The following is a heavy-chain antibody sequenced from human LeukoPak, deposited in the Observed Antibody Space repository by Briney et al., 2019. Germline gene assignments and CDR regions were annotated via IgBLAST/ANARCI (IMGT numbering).Heavy chain of an antibody. Sequence: GGSLRLSCEASGFTFFNYAMSWVRQAPGKGLQWVSGIGSDSGTFYTDSVKGRFTISRDNSKNTVYLHIDSLGAEDRAVYYCAKCMSSTGVCLNFDYWGQGILVAVST. V-gene: IGHV3-23*01. CDR2: IGSDSGT. J-gene: IGHJ4*02. D-gene: IGHD2-21*02. CDR1: GFTFFNYA. CDR3: AKCMSSTGVCLNFDY.